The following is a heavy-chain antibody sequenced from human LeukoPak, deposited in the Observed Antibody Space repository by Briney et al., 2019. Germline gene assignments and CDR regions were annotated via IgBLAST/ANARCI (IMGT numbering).Heavy chain of an antibody. V-gene: IGHV3-7*01. D-gene: IGHD2-15*01. CDR1: GFTFSNYW. CDR2: IRQDGSDK. CDR3: ARDMEGYCSGGSCYGGDY. Sequence: PGGSLRLSCVASGFTFSNYWMTWVRQAPGKGLEWVANIRQDGSDKYYVDSVKGRFTISRDNAKNSLYLQMNSLRAEDTAVYYCARDMEGYCSGGSCYGGDYWGQGTLVTVSS. J-gene: IGHJ4*02.